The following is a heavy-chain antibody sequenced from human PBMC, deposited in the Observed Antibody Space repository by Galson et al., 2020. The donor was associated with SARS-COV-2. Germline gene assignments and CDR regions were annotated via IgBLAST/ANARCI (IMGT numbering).Heavy chain of an antibody. Sequence: GESLKISCQGSGYSFTSYWIGWVRQMPGKGLEWMGSIYPGDSDTRYSPSFQGQVTISADKSISTAYLQWSSLKASDTAMYYCARRVVFGVVITYFDYWGQGTLVTVSS. D-gene: IGHD3-3*01. CDR3: ARRVVFGVVITYFDY. V-gene: IGHV5-51*01. CDR1: GYSFTSYW. CDR2: IYPGDSDT. J-gene: IGHJ4*02.